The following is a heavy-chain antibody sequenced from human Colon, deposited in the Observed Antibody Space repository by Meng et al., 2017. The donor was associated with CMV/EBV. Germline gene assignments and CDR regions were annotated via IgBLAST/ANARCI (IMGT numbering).Heavy chain of an antibody. Sequence: SVKVSCKASGGTFSSYAISWVRQAPGQGLEWMGGIIPILGIANYAQKFQGRVTITADKSTSTAYMALSSLRSEDTAVYYCARNPRLYGMDVWGQGTTVTVSS. CDR2: IIPILGIA. CDR3: ARNPRLYGMDV. V-gene: IGHV1-69*10. D-gene: IGHD3-22*01. CDR1: GGTFSSYA. J-gene: IGHJ6*02.